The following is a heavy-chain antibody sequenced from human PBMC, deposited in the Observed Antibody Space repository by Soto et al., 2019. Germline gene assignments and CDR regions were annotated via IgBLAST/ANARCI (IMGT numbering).Heavy chain of an antibody. D-gene: IGHD2-2*01. V-gene: IGHV3-30*18. CDR3: AKDRGFVVVPAALYFDY. CDR2: ISYDGSNK. CDR1: GFTFSSYG. Sequence: GGSLRLSCAASGFTFSSYGMHWVRQAPGKGLEWVAVISYDGSNKYYADSVKGRFTISRDNSKNALYLQMNSLRAEDTAVYYCAKDRGFVVVPAALYFDYWGQGTLVTVSS. J-gene: IGHJ4*02.